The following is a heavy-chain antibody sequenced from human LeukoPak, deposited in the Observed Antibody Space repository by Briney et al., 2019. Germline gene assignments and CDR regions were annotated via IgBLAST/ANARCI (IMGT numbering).Heavy chain of an antibody. J-gene: IGHJ3*01. Sequence: GGTLRLSCAASGFTVSSNYMSWVRQGPGKGLEWVALIYNDGGTHYTDSVKGRFTISRDTSRNTLFLQMNSLRVEDSAMYYCVKRLTLGDLSIKGAFALWGQGTMVTVAS. CDR2: IYNDGGT. CDR3: VKRLTLGDLSIKGAFAL. D-gene: IGHD3-16*02. CDR1: GFTVSSNY. V-gene: IGHV3-53*01.